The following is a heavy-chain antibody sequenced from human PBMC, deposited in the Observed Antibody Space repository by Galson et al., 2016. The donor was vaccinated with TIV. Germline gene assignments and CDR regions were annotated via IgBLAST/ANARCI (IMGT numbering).Heavy chain of an antibody. CDR1: GYSFTNYG. Sequence: SVKVSCKASGYSFTNYGIAWVRQAPGQGLECMGWISTYNGYTDYAQKLQGRVTMTTDTSTSTAYMELRSLRSDDTAMYYCARDPTYYDTNGWGHWGQGTLVIVSS. D-gene: IGHD3-22*01. V-gene: IGHV1-18*01. CDR2: ISTYNGYT. CDR3: ARDPTYYDTNGWGH. J-gene: IGHJ4*02.